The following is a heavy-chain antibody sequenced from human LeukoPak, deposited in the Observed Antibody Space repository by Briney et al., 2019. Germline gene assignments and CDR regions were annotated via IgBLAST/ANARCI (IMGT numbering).Heavy chain of an antibody. J-gene: IGHJ6*03. CDR1: GYTFTSYD. CDR2: MNPNSGNT. D-gene: IGHD2-21*01. Sequence: ASVKVSCKASGYTFTSYDINWVRQATGQGLEWMGWMNPNSGNTGYAQKFQGRVTITRNTSISTAYMELSSLRSEDTAVYYCARRVVVIARLILLDYMDVWSKGTTVTVSS. CDR3: ARRVVVIARLILLDYMDV. V-gene: IGHV1-8*03.